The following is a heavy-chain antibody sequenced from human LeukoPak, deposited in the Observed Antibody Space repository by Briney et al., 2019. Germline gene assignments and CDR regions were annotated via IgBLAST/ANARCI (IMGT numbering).Heavy chain of an antibody. CDR2: IYYSGST. D-gene: IGHD4-17*01. J-gene: IGHJ3*02. V-gene: IGHV4-30-4*01. CDR3: AATKDYGDVRGAFDI. CDR1: GGSISSGDYY. Sequence: SETLSLTCTVSGGSISSGDYYWSWIRQPPGKGLEWIGYIYYSGSTYYNPSLKSRVTISVDTSKNQFSLKLSSVTAADTAVYYCAATKDYGDVRGAFDIWAKGQWSPSLQ.